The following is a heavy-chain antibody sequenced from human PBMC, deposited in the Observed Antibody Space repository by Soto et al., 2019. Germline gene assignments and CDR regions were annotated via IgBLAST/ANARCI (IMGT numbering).Heavy chain of an antibody. J-gene: IGHJ4*02. CDR3: ARVLTDPYYFDY. CDR1: GGSISSYY. CDR2: IYYSGST. V-gene: IGHV4-59*01. Sequence: SETLSLTCTVSGGSISSYYWSWIRRPPGKGLEWIGYIYYSGSTNYNPSLKSRVTISVDTSKNQFSLKLSSVTAADTAVYYCARVLTDPYYFDYWGQGTLVTVSS.